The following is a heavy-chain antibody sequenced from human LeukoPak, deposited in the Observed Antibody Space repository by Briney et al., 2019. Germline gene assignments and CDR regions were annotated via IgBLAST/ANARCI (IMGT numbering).Heavy chain of an antibody. Sequence: ASMKVSCKASGYTFTGYYMHWVRQAPGQGLEWMGWINPNSGGTNYAQKFQGRVTMTRDTSIGTAYMELSRLRSDDTAVYYCARDYYGSGSYYYYYYYGMDVWGQGTTVTVSS. CDR2: INPNSGGT. CDR3: ARDYYGSGSYYYYYYYGMDV. CDR1: GYTFTGYY. V-gene: IGHV1-2*02. J-gene: IGHJ6*02. D-gene: IGHD3-10*01.